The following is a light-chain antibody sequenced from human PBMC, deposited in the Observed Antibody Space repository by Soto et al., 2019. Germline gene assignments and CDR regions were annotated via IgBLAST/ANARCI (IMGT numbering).Light chain of an antibody. CDR1: QSVRSN. J-gene: IGKJ5*01. V-gene: IGKV3-15*01. CDR3: QQYNKWPPIT. CDR2: GAS. Sequence: DIVMTQSPAPLSVSPGEGASLSCRSSQSVRSNLAWYQQKPGQAPRLLIFGASTRATGVPARFSGSGSGTEFTLTISSLQSEDFAVYYCQQYNKWPPITFGQGTRLEIK.